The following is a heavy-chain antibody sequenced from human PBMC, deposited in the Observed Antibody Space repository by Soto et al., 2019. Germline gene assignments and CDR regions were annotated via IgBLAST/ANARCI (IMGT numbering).Heavy chain of an antibody. CDR1: GDTITRYS. V-gene: IGHV1-24*01. CDR3: AKIFSAYFDY. CDR2: IDPDVGAA. Sequence: GASVKVSCKASGDTITRYSMTWVRQAPGQGLEWMGGIDPDVGAANYAQKFQGRVTITADTSTDTAYMELSSLRSEDTAVYYCAKIFSAYFDYWGQGTLVTVSS. D-gene: IGHD2-21*01. J-gene: IGHJ4*02.